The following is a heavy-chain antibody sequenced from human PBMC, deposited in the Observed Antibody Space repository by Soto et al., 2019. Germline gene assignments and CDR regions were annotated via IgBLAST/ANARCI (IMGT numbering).Heavy chain of an antibody. CDR3: ARGPPRGYCSGGSCYSDY. CDR2: IYYSGST. J-gene: IGHJ4*02. CDR1: GGSISSYY. Sequence: PSETLSLTCTVSGGSISSYYWSWIRQPPGKGLEWIGYIYYSGSTNYNPSLKSRVTISVDTSKNQFSLKLSSVTAADTAVYYCARGPPRGYCSGGSCYSDYWGQGTLVTVSS. V-gene: IGHV4-59*12. D-gene: IGHD2-15*01.